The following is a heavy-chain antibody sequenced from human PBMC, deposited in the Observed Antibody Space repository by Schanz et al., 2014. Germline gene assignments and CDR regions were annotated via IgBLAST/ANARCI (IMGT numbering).Heavy chain of an antibody. CDR3: AKDHAGSDILTALGN. J-gene: IGHJ4*02. D-gene: IGHD3-9*01. CDR2: ISGSGGST. CDR1: GFTFTNYA. Sequence: VQLVESGGGLVRPGGSLRLSCAASGFTFTNYAMTWVRQAPGKGLEWVSGISGSGGSTYDADSVEGRFTISRDNSKNTLYLQMNSLRAEDTAVYYCAKDHAGSDILTALGNWGQGTLVTVSS. V-gene: IGHV3-23*04.